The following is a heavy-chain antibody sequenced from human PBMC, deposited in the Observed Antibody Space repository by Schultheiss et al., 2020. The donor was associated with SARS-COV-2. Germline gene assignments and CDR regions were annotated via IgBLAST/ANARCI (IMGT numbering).Heavy chain of an antibody. J-gene: IGHJ4*02. V-gene: IGHV4-61*02. CDR3: ARGVIVVIMDY. Sequence: SQTLSLTCTVSGGSINSGSYYWSWIRQPAGKGLEWIGRIYTTGSTNYNPSLKSRVTISVDTSNGQFSLKLSSVTAADTAVYYCARGVIVVIMDYWGQGTLVTVSS. D-gene: IGHD3-22*01. CDR2: IYTTGST. CDR1: GGSINSGSYY.